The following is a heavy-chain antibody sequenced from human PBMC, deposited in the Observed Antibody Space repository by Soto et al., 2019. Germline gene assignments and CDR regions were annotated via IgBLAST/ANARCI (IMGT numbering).Heavy chain of an antibody. D-gene: IGHD3-22*01. CDR3: VRATYFSDSSGYTRCLDY. Sequence: GGSLRLSCAGSGFTLSDHHIDWVRQAPGKGLEWVGRSRDKPQGYSTAYAASVKGRFTTSRDESKNSAYLQMNSLKTEDTAVYYCVRATYFSDSSGYTRCLDYWGQGTLVTVSS. V-gene: IGHV3-72*01. CDR2: SRDKPQGYST. J-gene: IGHJ4*02. CDR1: GFTLSDHH.